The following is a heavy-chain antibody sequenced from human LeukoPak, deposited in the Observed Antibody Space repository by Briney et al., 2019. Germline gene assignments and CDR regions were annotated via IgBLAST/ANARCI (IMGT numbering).Heavy chain of an antibody. CDR3: ARDHPTVTTGWDY. J-gene: IGHJ4*02. D-gene: IGHD4-17*01. Sequence: GGSLRLSCAASGFTFSSYGMHWVRQAPGKGLEWVAVIWCDGSNKYYADSVKGRFTISRDNSKNTLYLQMNSLRAEDTAVYYCARDHPTVTTGWDYWGQGTLVTVSS. V-gene: IGHV3-33*01. CDR1: GFTFSSYG. CDR2: IWCDGSNK.